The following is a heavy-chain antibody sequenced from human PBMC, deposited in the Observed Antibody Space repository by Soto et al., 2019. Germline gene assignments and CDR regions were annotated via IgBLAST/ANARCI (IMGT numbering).Heavy chain of an antibody. D-gene: IGHD3-10*01. V-gene: IGHV4-39*01. CDR1: GGSISSSSYY. CDR2: IYYSGST. J-gene: IGHJ4*02. CDR3: AVIIKHFFDY. Sequence: SETLSLTCTVSGGSISSSSYYWGWIRQPPGKGLEWIGSIYYSGSTYYNPSLKSRVTISVGTSKNQFSLKLSSVTAADTAVYYCAVIIKHFFDYWGQGTLVTVSS.